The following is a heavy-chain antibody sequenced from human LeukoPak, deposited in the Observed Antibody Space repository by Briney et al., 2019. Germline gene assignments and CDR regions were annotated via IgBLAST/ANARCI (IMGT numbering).Heavy chain of an antibody. V-gene: IGHV1-2*02. CDR3: ARGLGYCSGGSCYELHYYYYYMDV. D-gene: IGHD2-15*01. CDR1: GYSFTDYY. J-gene: IGHJ6*03. CDR2: INPDTGGR. Sequence: RASVKVSCKPSGYSFTDYYIHWVRQAPGQGLEWMGWINPDTGGRNYAQKFQGRVTMTRDTSISTAYMELSRLRSDDTAVYYCARGLGYCSGGSCYELHYYYYYMDVWGKGTTVTVSS.